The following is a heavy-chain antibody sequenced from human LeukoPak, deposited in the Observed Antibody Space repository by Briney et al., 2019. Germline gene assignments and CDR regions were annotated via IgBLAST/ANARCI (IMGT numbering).Heavy chain of an antibody. J-gene: IGHJ4*02. CDR3: AVATIKDYFDY. D-gene: IGHD5-24*01. CDR1: GCTFSSYE. CDR2: ISSSGSTI. V-gene: IGHV3-48*03. Sequence: GGSLRLSCADSGCTFSSYEMNWVRQAPGKGLEWVSYISSSGSTIYYADSVKGRFTISRDNAKNSLYLQMNSLRAEDTAVYYCAVATIKDYFDYWGQGTLVTVSS.